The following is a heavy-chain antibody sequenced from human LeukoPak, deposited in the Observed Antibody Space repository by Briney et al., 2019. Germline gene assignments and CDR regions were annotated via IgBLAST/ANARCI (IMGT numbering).Heavy chain of an antibody. CDR1: GFNFSTYT. CDR2: ISGDSNYI. Sequence: NPGGSLRLSCAASGFNFSTYTMNWVRQAPGKGLEWVSSISGDSNYIYYADSVRGRFTISRDNAKTALYLQMNSLRADDTAVYYCARGGGSYDYWGQGTLVTVSS. CDR3: ARGGGSYDY. D-gene: IGHD1-26*01. J-gene: IGHJ4*02. V-gene: IGHV3-21*01.